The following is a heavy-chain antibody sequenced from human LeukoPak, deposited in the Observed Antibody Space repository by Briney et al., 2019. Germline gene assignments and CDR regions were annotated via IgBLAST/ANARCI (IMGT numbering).Heavy chain of an antibody. CDR3: ARDPGGYDSTTGWFDP. J-gene: IGHJ5*02. CDR1: SGSINSTSYY. D-gene: IGHD3-22*01. CDR2: IYYSGTT. Sequence: SETLSLTCTVSSGSINSTSYYWGWIRQPPGKGLEWIGSIYYSGTTYYNPSLKSRVTISADTSKNQFSLKLNSVTAADTAVYYCARDPGGYDSTTGWFDPWGQGTLVTVSS. V-gene: IGHV4-39*07.